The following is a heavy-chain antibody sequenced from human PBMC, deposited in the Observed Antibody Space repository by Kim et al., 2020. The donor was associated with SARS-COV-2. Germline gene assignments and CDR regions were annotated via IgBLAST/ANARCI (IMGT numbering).Heavy chain of an antibody. D-gene: IGHD3-10*01. J-gene: IGHJ4*02. CDR3: AKAHMVWGLNYFDC. Sequence: ADPVKGRFTISRDNSKNTLYLQMNSLRAEDTAVYYCAKAHMVWGLNYFDCWGQGTLVTVSS. V-gene: IGHV3-23*01.